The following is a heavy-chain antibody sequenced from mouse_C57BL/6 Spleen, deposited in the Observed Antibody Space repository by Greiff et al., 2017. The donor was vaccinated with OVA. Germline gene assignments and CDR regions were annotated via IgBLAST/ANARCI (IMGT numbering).Heavy chain of an antibody. J-gene: IGHJ3*01. D-gene: IGHD1-1*01. CDR2: INPNNGGT. Sequence: EVQLQQSGPELVKPGASVKIPCKASGYTFTDYNMDWVKQSHGKSLEWLGDINPNNGGTIYNQKFKGKATLTVDKSSSTAYMELRSLTSEDTAVYYCARGYYGSFSSWFAYWGQGTLVTVSA. V-gene: IGHV1-18*01. CDR1: GYTFTDYN. CDR3: ARGYYGSFSSWFAY.